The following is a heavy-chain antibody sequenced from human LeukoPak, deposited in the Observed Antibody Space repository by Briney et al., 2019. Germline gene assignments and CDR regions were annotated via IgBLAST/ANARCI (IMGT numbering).Heavy chain of an antibody. CDR2: IYYSGST. J-gene: IGHJ3*02. V-gene: IGHV4-59*01. CDR1: GGSISSYY. Sequence: PSETLSLTCTVSGGSISSYYWSWIRHPPGKGLELIGYIYYSGSTNYNPSLKSRVTISVDTSKNQFSLKLSSVTAADTAVYYCARMTGILTGYYPDAFDIWGQGTMVTVSS. D-gene: IGHD3-9*01. CDR3: ARMTGILTGYYPDAFDI.